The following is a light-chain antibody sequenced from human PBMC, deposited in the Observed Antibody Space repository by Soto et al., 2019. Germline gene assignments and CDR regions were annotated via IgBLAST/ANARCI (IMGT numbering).Light chain of an antibody. CDR1: QTVSSS. Sequence: EIVLTQSPGTLSLSPGERATLSCRASQTVSSSSLAWYQQKPGQAPRLLIYGASTRATGIPARFSGSGSGTEFTLIINSLQSEDFAVYYCQQYNDWPPWTFGQGTKVDIK. V-gene: IGKV3-15*01. J-gene: IGKJ1*01. CDR2: GAS. CDR3: QQYNDWPPWT.